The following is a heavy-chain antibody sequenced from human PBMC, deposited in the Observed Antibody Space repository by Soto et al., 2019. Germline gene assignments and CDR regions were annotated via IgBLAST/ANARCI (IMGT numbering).Heavy chain of an antibody. Sequence: EVQLLESGGGLVQPGGSLRLSCAASGFTFSSYAMSWVRQAPGTGLEWVSAIRGSGGSTYYADSVKGRFTISRDNSKNTLYLQMNSLRAEDTAVYYCAKTLCGSCYAEYFQHWGQGTLVTVSS. V-gene: IGHV3-23*01. CDR1: GFTFSSYA. J-gene: IGHJ1*01. D-gene: IGHD2-15*01. CDR3: AKTLCGSCYAEYFQH. CDR2: IRGSGGST.